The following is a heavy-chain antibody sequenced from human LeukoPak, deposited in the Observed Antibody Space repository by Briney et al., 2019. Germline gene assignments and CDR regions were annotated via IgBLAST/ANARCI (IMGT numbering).Heavy chain of an antibody. V-gene: IGHV4-39*01. CDR3: ARHDSSGPYNAFDI. CDR2: IYSGGAT. CDR1: GGSINSTTDY. J-gene: IGHJ3*02. Sequence: SETLSLTCTVSGGSINSTTDYWGWIRQPPGKGLEWIGSIYSGGATYYNPSLKSRVTISVDTSKNQFSLKLSSVTAADTAVYYCARHDSSGPYNAFDIWGQGTMVTVSS. D-gene: IGHD3-22*01.